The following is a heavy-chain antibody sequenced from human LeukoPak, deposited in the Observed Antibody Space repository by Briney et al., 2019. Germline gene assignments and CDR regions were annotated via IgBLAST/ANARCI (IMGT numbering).Heavy chain of an antibody. D-gene: IGHD2-2*01. CDR3: ARQLGYCSSTSCYADKVDY. J-gene: IGHJ4*02. CDR2: IYYSGST. V-gene: IGHV4-39*01. CDR1: GGSISSYY. Sequence: SETLSLTCTVSGGSISSYYWSWIRQPPGKGLEWIGSIYYSGSTYYNPSLKSRVTISVDTSKNQFSLKLSSVAAADTAVYYCARQLGYCSSTSCYADKVDYWGQGTLVTVSS.